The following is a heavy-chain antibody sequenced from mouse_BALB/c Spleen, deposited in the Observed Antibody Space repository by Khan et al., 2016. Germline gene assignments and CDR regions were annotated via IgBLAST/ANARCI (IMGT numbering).Heavy chain of an antibody. D-gene: IGHD2-4*01. V-gene: IGHV1S29*02. CDR3: APGLYYDYDGFAY. J-gene: IGHJ3*01. Sequence: MQLEESGPELVKPGASVKISCKASGYTFTDYNMHWVKQSHGKSLEWIGYIYPYNGGTGYNQKFKSKATLTVDNSSTTAYMELRSLTSEDSAVYYCAPGLYYDYDGFAYWGQGTLITVSA. CDR1: GYTFTDYN. CDR2: IYPYNGGT.